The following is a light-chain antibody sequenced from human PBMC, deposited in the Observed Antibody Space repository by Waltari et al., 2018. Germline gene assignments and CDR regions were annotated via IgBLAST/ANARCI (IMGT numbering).Light chain of an antibody. V-gene: IGKV3-20*01. CDR2: DTS. Sequence: EIVLTQSPGTLSLSPGERATLSYRASQSVGRSLAWYQRKPGQAPRLLIYDTSNRATGIPERFSGSGSGTDFSLTISRLEPEDFAVYYCQMYVRLPVTFGQGTKVEIK. CDR1: QSVGRS. CDR3: QMYVRLPVT. J-gene: IGKJ1*01.